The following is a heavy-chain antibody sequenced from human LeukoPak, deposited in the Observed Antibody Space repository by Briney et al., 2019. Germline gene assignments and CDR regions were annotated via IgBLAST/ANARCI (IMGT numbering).Heavy chain of an antibody. CDR2: VTGSGDST. CDR1: GFIFSSYA. D-gene: IGHD3-22*01. Sequence: PGGSLRLSCAASGFIFSSYAMSWVRQAPGKGLEWVSAVTGSGDSTYYADSVKGRFTVSRDNSKNTLYLRMNSLRAEDTAVYYCARDLSFYGSSGSLDYWGQGTLVTVSS. CDR3: ARDLSFYGSSGSLDY. V-gene: IGHV3-23*01. J-gene: IGHJ4*02.